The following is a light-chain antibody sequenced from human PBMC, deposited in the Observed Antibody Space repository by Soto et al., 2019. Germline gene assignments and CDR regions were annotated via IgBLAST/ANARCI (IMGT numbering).Light chain of an antibody. CDR3: GSWDSNLSTYV. CDR2: DYN. J-gene: IGLJ1*01. CDR1: NSNIGGNS. V-gene: IGLV1-51*01. Sequence: QSVLTQPPSVSAAPGQKATISCSGSNSNIGGNSVSWYQQLPGTAPKLLIYDYNKRPSGIPDRFSGSKSGTSATLGPTRFQTGDEVDYYCGSWDSNLSTYVFGAGTKVT.